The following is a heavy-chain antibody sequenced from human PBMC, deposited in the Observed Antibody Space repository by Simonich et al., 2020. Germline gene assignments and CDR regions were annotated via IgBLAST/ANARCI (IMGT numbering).Heavy chain of an antibody. J-gene: IGHJ4*02. V-gene: IGHV4-39*01. CDR2: IYYSVST. Sequence: QLQLQESGPGLVKPSETLSLTCTVSGGSISSSSYYWGWIHQPPGKGLRWIVSIYYSVSTSYNPPLKSRVTISVDTSKNQFSLKLSSVTAADTAVYYCARQRVLMVYAIDYWGQGTLVTVSS. D-gene: IGHD2-8*01. CDR1: GGSISSSSYY. CDR3: ARQRVLMVYAIDY.